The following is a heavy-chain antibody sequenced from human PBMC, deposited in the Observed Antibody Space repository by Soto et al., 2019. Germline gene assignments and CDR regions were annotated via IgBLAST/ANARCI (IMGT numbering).Heavy chain of an antibody. CDR2: ISSNGVGT. D-gene: IGHD6-6*01. Sequence: LRLSCAAPGFTLSGYAMDWVRQAPGKGLEYVSGISSNGVGTYYANSVQGRFTISRDNSKNTVYLQMGSLRPEDMAVYYCARRARPDFYYMDVWGKGTTVTVSS. CDR1: GFTLSGYA. J-gene: IGHJ6*03. CDR3: ARRARPDFYYMDV. V-gene: IGHV3-64*01.